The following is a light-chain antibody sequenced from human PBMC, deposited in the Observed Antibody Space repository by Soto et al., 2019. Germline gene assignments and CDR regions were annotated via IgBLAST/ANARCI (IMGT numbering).Light chain of an antibody. CDR2: GAS. CDR3: QQYGSSPLIT. CDR1: QSVSRSC. Sequence: ENVLRQSPGTMSLSPGERATLSCWASQSVSRSCLAWYQQKPGQAPRLLIYGASSRATGNPDRFSGSGSGTDFTLTISRLEPEEFAVYYCQQYGSSPLITFGQGTRLEIK. V-gene: IGKV3-20*01. J-gene: IGKJ5*01.